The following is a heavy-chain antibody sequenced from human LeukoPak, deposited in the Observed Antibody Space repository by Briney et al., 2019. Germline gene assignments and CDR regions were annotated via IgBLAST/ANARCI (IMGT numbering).Heavy chain of an antibody. CDR3: ARGGSMYFYDSSGYLGY. V-gene: IGHV4-61*02. Sequence: PSQTLSLTCIVSGGSISSGSYYWSWIRQPAGKGLEWIGRIYTSGSTNYKPSLKSRVTISVDTSKNQFSLKLSSVTAADTAVYYCARGGSMYFYDSSGYLGYWGQGTLVTVSS. D-gene: IGHD3-22*01. CDR2: IYTSGST. J-gene: IGHJ4*02. CDR1: GGSISSGSYY.